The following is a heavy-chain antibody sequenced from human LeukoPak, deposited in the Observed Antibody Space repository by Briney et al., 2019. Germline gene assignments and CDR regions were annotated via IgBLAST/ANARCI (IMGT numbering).Heavy chain of an antibody. V-gene: IGHV4-61*08. Sequence: PSETLSLTCTVSGGSISSGGYYWSWIRQHPGKGLEWIGYIYYSGSTDYNPSLRSRVTISVDTSKNQFSLRLSSVTAADTAVYYCARDRSDGSGYYGYYFDYWGQGTLVSVSS. J-gene: IGHJ4*02. CDR1: GGSISSGGYY. D-gene: IGHD3-22*01. CDR2: IYYSGST. CDR3: ARDRSDGSGYYGYYFDY.